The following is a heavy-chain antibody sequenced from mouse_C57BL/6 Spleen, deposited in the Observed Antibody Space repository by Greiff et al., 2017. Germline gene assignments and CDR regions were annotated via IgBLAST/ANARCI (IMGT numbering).Heavy chain of an antibody. Sequence: DVKLVESGGDLVKPGGSLKLSCAASGFTFSSYGMSWVRQTPDKRLEWVATISSGGSYTYYPDSVKGRFTISRDNAKNTLYLQMSSLKSEDTAMYYCARWGGYEGYARDYWGQGTSVTVSS. D-gene: IGHD2-2*01. CDR3: ARWGGYEGYARDY. CDR2: ISSGGSYT. CDR1: GFTFSSYG. J-gene: IGHJ4*01. V-gene: IGHV5-6*02.